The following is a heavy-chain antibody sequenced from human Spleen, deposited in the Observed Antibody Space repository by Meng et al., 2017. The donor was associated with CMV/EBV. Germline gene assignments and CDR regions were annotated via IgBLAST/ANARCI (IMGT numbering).Heavy chain of an antibody. CDR3: ARSYSSGYYLADAFDY. D-gene: IGHD3-22*01. Sequence: QGHVQRSGPGMVKASPTLSVPGLVLGGSISSGDYYWSWIRQPPGKGLEWIGYIYYSGSTYYNPSLKSRVTISVDTSKNQFSLKLSSVTAADTAVYYCARSYSSGYYLADAFDYWGQGTLVTVSS. V-gene: IGHV4-30-4*08. CDR2: IYYSGST. CDR1: GGSISSGDYY. J-gene: IGHJ4*02.